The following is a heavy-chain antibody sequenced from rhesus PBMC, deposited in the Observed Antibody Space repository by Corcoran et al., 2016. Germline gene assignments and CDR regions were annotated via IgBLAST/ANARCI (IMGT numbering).Heavy chain of an antibody. J-gene: IGHJ4*01. CDR1: GYSISSGYG. V-gene: IGHV4-127*01. CDR3: ARVGTAGTKGTFDY. Sequence: QVQLQESGPGLVKPSETLSLPCAVSGYSISSGYGWSWFRQPPGQGVEWIGYIGGSSGSTNDNPSLKSRVTSSKDTSKNQFSLKLSSVTAADTAVYYCARVGTAGTKGTFDYWGQGVLVTVSS. D-gene: IGHD5-24*01. CDR2: IGGSSGST.